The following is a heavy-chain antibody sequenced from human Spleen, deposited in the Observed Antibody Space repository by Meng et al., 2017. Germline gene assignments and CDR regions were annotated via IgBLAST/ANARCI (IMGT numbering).Heavy chain of an antibody. CDR1: GGTIRSSRHY. D-gene: IGHD6-19*01. Sequence: ESLKISCTVSGGTIRSSRHYWGWIRQAPGTGLEWIGSIYYSDSSYYNPSLKSRVTLSMDMSENQFSLKLTSVTAADTAVYYCARVGAVAGLYYFDYWGRGTLVTVSS. CDR3: ARVGAVAGLYYFDY. CDR2: IYYSDSS. J-gene: IGHJ4*02. V-gene: IGHV4-39*07.